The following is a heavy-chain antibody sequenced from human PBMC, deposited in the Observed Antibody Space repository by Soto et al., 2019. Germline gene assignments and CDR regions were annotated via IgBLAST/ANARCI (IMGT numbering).Heavy chain of an antibody. V-gene: IGHV4-4*07. J-gene: IGHJ6*02. Sequence: SETLSLTCSVSGESISNFYWSWIRQPAGKGLEWIGHVHVSGGTNYNAPLQSRVTMSVDTSSNHVSLQLRSLTAADTAVYYCARDRYGWYPGYDLDVWRPGTTVTVSS. CDR2: VHVSGGT. CDR1: GESISNFY. CDR3: ARDRYGWYPGYDLDV. D-gene: IGHD6-19*01.